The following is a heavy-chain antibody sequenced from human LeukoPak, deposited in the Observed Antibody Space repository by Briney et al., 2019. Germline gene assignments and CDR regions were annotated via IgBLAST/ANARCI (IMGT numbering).Heavy chain of an antibody. CDR3: AREVYDSSGYYF. Sequence: GRSLGLSCAASGFTFSSYWMHWVRQAPGKGLVWVSRINSDGSSTSYADSVKGRFTISRDNAKNTLYLQMNSLRAEDTAVYYCAREVYDSSGYYFWGQGTLVTVSS. D-gene: IGHD3-22*01. V-gene: IGHV3-74*01. CDR2: INSDGSST. J-gene: IGHJ4*02. CDR1: GFTFSSYW.